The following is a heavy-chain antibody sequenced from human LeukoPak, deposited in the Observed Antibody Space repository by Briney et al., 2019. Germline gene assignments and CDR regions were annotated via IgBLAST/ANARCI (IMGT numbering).Heavy chain of an antibody. CDR2: ISFNGGST. V-gene: IGHV3-64*01. CDR3: VRGGRPTADY. CDR1: GFTFSSYA. J-gene: IGHJ4*02. D-gene: IGHD3-16*01. Sequence: GGSLRLSCAASGFTFSSYAMHWVRQAPGKGLEYVSGISFNGGSTYHANSVKGRFTISRDNAKNSLYLQMNSLRTEDTAVYYCVRGGRPTADYWGQGALVTVSS.